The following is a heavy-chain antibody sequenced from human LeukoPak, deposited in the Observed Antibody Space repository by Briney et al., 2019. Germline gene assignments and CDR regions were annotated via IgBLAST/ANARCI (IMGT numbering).Heavy chain of an antibody. D-gene: IGHD1-26*01. CDR3: ATFAGATPEYYFDY. V-gene: IGHV1-24*01. Sequence: GASVKVSCKVSGYTLTELSIHWVRQAPGKGLEWRGGFDPEDGETIYAQKFQGRVTMTEDTSTDTAYMELSSLRSEDTAVYYCATFAGATPEYYFDYWGQGTLVTVSS. J-gene: IGHJ4*02. CDR2: FDPEDGET. CDR1: GYTLTELS.